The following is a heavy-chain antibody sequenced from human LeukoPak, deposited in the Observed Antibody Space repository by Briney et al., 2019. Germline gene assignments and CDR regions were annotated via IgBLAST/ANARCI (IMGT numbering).Heavy chain of an antibody. J-gene: IGHJ3*02. CDR1: GGSISSSGYY. CDR3: ARFKGAFDI. V-gene: IGHV4-39*07. CDR2: IYYSGST. Sequence: SETLSLTCTVSGGSISSSGYYWGWIRQPPGKGLEWIGSIYYSGSTYYNPSLKSRVTISVDTSKNQFSLKLSSVTAADTAVYYCARFKGAFDIWGQGTMVTVSS.